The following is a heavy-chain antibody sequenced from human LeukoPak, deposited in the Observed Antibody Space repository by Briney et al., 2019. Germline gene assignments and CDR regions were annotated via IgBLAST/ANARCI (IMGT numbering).Heavy chain of an antibody. CDR2: ISYDGSNK. Sequence: PGGSLRLSCAASGFSVARKYMSWVRQAPGKGLEWVAVISYDGSNKYYADSVKGRFTISRDNSKNTLYLQMNSLRAEDTAVYYCAKQAWHDYDILTGNFDYWGQGTLVTVSS. J-gene: IGHJ4*02. CDR1: GFSVARKY. D-gene: IGHD3-9*01. CDR3: AKQAWHDYDILTGNFDY. V-gene: IGHV3-30*18.